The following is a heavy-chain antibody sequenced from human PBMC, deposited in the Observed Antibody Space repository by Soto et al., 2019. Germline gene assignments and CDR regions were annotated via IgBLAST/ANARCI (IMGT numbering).Heavy chain of an antibody. V-gene: IGHV1-69*13. CDR3: ARTLYGSGRGYYYYGMDV. D-gene: IGHD3-10*01. CDR2: IIPIFGTA. Sequence: GASVKVSCKASGGTFSSYAISWVRQAPGQGLEWMGGIIPIFGTANYAQKFQGRVTITADESTSTAYMELSSLRSEDTAVYYCARTLYGSGRGYYYYGMDVWGQGTTVTVSS. CDR1: GGTFSSYA. J-gene: IGHJ6*02.